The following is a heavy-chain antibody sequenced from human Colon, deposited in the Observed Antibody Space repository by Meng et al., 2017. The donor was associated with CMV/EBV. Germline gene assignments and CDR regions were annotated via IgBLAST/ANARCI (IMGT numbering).Heavy chain of an antibody. CDR3: ARNLAAGAYKNYGMDA. D-gene: IGHD2-21*01. V-gene: IGHV1-8*01. Sequence: ASVKVSCKISGYTFTDYVINWVRQAPGQGPECMGWMNPDSGNTGYAQKFKGRVTMTRDTSIDTAYMELTSLSSEDTAVYFCARNLAAGAYKNYGMDAWGPGTTVTVSS. CDR1: GYTFTDYV. J-gene: IGHJ6*02. CDR2: MNPDSGNT.